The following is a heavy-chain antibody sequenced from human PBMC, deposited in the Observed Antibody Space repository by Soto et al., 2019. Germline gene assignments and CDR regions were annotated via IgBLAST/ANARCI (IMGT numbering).Heavy chain of an antibody. J-gene: IGHJ4*02. CDR3: AKDFATIYCSGGSCYPGLFDY. CDR1: GFTFSSYG. CDR2: ISYDGSNK. Sequence: GGSLRLSCAASGFTFSSYGMHWVRQAPGKGLEWVAVISYDGSNKYYADSVKGRFTISRDNSKNTLYLQMNSLRAEDTAVYYCAKDFATIYCSGGSCYPGLFDYWGQGTLVTVSS. V-gene: IGHV3-30*18. D-gene: IGHD2-15*01.